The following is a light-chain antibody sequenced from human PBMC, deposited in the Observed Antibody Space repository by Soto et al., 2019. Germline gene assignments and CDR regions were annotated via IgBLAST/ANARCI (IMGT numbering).Light chain of an antibody. Sequence: EIVLTQSPATLSLSPGGRATLSCRASQRVSRYLAWYQQKPGQAPRLLIYDASNRATGIPARFSGSGSGTDFPLTISSLEPEDFAVYYCQQRSDWPTFGGGTKVELK. V-gene: IGKV3-11*01. J-gene: IGKJ4*01. CDR3: QQRSDWPT. CDR2: DAS. CDR1: QRVSRY.